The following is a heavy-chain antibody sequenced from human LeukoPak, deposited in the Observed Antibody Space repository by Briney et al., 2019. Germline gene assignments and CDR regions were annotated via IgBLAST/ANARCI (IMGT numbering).Heavy chain of an antibody. CDR2: IIPIFGTA. Sequence: ASVKVSCKASGGTFSSYAISWVRQAPGQGLEWMGGIIPIFGTANYAQKFQGRVTMTRNTSISTAYMELSSLRSEDTAVYYCARARSYGMDVWGQGTTVTVSS. J-gene: IGHJ6*02. CDR3: ARARSYGMDV. V-gene: IGHV1-69*05. CDR1: GGTFSSYA.